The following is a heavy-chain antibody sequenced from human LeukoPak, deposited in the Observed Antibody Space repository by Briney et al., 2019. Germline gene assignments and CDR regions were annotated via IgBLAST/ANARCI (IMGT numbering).Heavy chain of an antibody. CDR2: TSYDGGIK. CDR1: GFTFSSYG. V-gene: IGHV3-30*05. D-gene: IGHD7-27*01. CDR3: ARDLPRGDRDAFDI. J-gene: IGHJ3*02. Sequence: PGGSLRLSCAASGFTFSSYGMHWVRQAPGKGLEWVAVTSYDGGIKYYADSVKGRFTISRDNSKNTLYLQMGSLRAEDMAVYYCARDLPRGDRDAFDIWGQGTMVTVSS.